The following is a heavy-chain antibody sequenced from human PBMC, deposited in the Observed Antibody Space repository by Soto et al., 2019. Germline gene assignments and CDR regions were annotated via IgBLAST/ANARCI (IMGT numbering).Heavy chain of an antibody. D-gene: IGHD3-9*01. J-gene: IGHJ4*02. V-gene: IGHV3-23*01. CDR1: GFTFSSYA. CDR2: ISGSGGST. Sequence: EVQLLESGGGLVQPGGSLRLSCAASGFTFSSYAMSWVRQAPGKGLEWVSAISGSGGSTYYADSVKGRFTISRDNSKNTLYLQMNSLRAEDTAVYYCAKDHRDILTGYYLWDFDYWGQGTLVTVSS. CDR3: AKDHRDILTGYYLWDFDY.